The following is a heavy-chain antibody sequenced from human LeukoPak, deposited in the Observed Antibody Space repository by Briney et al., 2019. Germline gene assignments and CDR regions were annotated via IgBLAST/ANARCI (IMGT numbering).Heavy chain of an antibody. J-gene: IGHJ5*02. Sequence: SQTLSLTCAISGDSVSSNSTAWNWIRQSPSRGLEWLGRTYYRSKWYNDYAVSGKSRITINPDTSKNQFSLQLNSVTPEDTAVYYCARANIPHSSSWYNWFDPWGQGTLVTVSS. CDR1: GDSVSSNSTA. D-gene: IGHD6-13*01. CDR2: TYYRSKWYN. V-gene: IGHV6-1*01. CDR3: ARANIPHSSSWYNWFDP.